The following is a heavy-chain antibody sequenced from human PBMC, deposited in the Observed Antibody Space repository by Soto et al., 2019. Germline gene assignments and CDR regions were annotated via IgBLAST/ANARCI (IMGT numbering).Heavy chain of an antibody. CDR1: GGSISSSSYY. V-gene: IGHV4-39*01. CDR3: ARGLSLYSNYYDY. D-gene: IGHD4-4*01. Sequence: TLSLTCTVSGGSISSSSYYWGWIRQPPGKGLEWIGSIYYSGSTYYNPSLKSRVTISVDTSKNQFSLKLSSVTAADTAVYYCARGLSLYSNYYDYWGQGTLVTVSS. CDR2: IYYSGST. J-gene: IGHJ4*02.